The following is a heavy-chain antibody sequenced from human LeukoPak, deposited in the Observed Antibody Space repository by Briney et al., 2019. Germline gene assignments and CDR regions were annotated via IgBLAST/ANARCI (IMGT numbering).Heavy chain of an antibody. CDR2: ISANGGGT. CDR3: AKESGALGAPLYDY. CDR1: GFIFRNYA. Sequence: GGSLRLSCGASGFIFRNYAMSWVRQAPGEGLEWVSGISANGGGTYYADSVKGRFTISRDNSKNMLYLQMNSLRAEDTAVYYCAKESGALGAPLYDYWGQGILVTGSS. D-gene: IGHD4/OR15-4a*01. J-gene: IGHJ4*02. V-gene: IGHV3-23*01.